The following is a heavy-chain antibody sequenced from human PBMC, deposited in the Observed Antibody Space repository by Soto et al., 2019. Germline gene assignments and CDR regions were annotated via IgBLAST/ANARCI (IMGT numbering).Heavy chain of an antibody. Sequence: GGPLRLSCEASGFTLRNYAMTWVRQAPGKGLEWVSLISANDVGTYYAESVKTRFTISTDQSRSTVYLQMDSLRADDTAIYYCAKAKNDYNWDNRPPFDYWGQGTLVTVSS. V-gene: IGHV3-23*01. D-gene: IGHD1-20*01. CDR2: ISANDVGT. J-gene: IGHJ4*02. CDR1: GFTLRNYA. CDR3: AKAKNDYNWDNRPPFDY.